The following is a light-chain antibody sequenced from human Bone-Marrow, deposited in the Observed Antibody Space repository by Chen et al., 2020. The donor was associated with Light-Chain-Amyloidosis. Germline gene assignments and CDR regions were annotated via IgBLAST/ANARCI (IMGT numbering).Light chain of an antibody. CDR1: SSDVGGYNY. J-gene: IGLJ2*01. CDR2: DVT. Sequence: QSALTQPASVSGSPRQSLTLPCTGTSSDVGGYNYVSWYQQHPGKAPKLIIYDVTYRPSGVSNRFSGSKSGNTASLTISGLQAEDEADYYCSSFTRNNALVFGGGTKLTVL. V-gene: IGLV2-14*03. CDR3: SSFTRNNALV.